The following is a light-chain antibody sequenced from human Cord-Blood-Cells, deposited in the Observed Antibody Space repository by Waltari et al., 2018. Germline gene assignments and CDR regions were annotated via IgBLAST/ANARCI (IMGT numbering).Light chain of an antibody. J-gene: IGLJ1*01. V-gene: IGLV2-14*01. CDR2: EVS. Sequence: QSALTQPASVSGSPGQSITISCTGTSSDVGGYHYVSWYQQHPGKAPKLMIYEVSNRPSGVSNRFSGSKSGNTASLTISGLQAEDEAEYYCSSYTSSSTLVFGTGTKVTVL. CDR1: SSDVGGYHY. CDR3: SSYTSSSTLV.